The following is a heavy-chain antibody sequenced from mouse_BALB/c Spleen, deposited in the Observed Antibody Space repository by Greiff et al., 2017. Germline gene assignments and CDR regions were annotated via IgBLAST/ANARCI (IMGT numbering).Heavy chain of an antibody. D-gene: IGHD2-14*01. J-gene: IGHJ4*01. CDR2: INPSNGRT. CDR1: GYTFTSYW. Sequence: VQLQQPGAELVKPGASVKLSCKAAGYTFTSYWMHWVKQRPGQGLEWIGEINPSNGRTNYNEKFKSKATLTVDKSSSTVYMQLSSLTSEDSAVYYCARSYYRYDGAMDYWGQGTSVTVSS. V-gene: IGHV1S81*02. CDR3: ARSYYRYDGAMDY.